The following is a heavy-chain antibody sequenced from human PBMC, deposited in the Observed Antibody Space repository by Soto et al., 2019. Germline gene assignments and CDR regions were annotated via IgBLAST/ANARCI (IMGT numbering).Heavy chain of an antibody. CDR2: VYYSGST. CDR1: GGSISSYY. CDR3: ARWGVDTAMGTEGFDP. J-gene: IGHJ5*02. Sequence: QVQLQESGPGLVKPSETLSLTCTVSGGSISSYYWSWIRQPPGKGLEWIGYVYYSGSTGYNPSLQSRCTISADPAESQLGLKPRSVTAADTAVYYCARWGVDTAMGTEGFDPWGQGTLVTVSA. D-gene: IGHD5-18*01. V-gene: IGHV4-59*08.